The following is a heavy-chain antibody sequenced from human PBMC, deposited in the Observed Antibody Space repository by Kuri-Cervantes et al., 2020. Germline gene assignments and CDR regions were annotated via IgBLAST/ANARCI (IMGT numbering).Heavy chain of an antibody. V-gene: IGHV3-21*04. CDR2: ISSSSSYI. CDR3: ARAGSSADWDV. J-gene: IGHJ6*02. CDR1: GFTFSSYG. Sequence: GGSLRLSCAASGFTFSSYGMHWVRQAPGKGLEWVSSISSSSSYIYYADSVKGRFTISRDNAKNSLYLQMNSLRAEDTAVYYCARAGSSADWDVWGQGTTVTVSS. D-gene: IGHD6-6*01.